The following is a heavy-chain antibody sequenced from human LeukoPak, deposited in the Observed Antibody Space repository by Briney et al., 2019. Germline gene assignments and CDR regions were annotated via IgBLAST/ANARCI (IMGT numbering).Heavy chain of an antibody. V-gene: IGHV4-59*01. D-gene: IGHD3-22*01. Sequence: PSETLSLTCTVSGGSISSYYWSWIRQPPGKGLEWIGNIFYTGSTKYNPSLKSRVTISVDTSKNQFSLKLSSVTAADTAMYYCARADRSGYFGNVVAFDIWGQGTMVTVSS. J-gene: IGHJ3*02. CDR1: GGSISSYY. CDR2: IFYTGST. CDR3: ARADRSGYFGNVVAFDI.